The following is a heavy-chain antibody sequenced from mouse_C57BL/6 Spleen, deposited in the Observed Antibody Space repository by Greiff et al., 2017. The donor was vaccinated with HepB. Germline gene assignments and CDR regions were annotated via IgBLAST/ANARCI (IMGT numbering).Heavy chain of an antibody. V-gene: IGHV1-82*01. Sequence: QVQLQQSGPELVKPGASVKISCKASGYAFSSSWMNWVKQRPGKGLEWIGRIYPGDGDTNYNGKFKGKATLTADKSSSTAYMQLSSLTSEDSAVYFCARSGGGSVFDYWGQGTTLTVSS. CDR1: GYAFSSSW. J-gene: IGHJ2*01. CDR3: ARSGGGSVFDY. D-gene: IGHD1-1*01. CDR2: IYPGDGDT.